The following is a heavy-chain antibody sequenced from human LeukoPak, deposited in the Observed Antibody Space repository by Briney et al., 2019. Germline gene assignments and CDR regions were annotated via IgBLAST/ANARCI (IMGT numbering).Heavy chain of an antibody. V-gene: IGHV1-2*02. D-gene: IGHD3-3*01. CDR2: INPNSGGT. Sequence: ASVKVSCKASGYTFTGYYMHWVRQAPGQGLEWMGWINPNSGGTNYAQKFQGRVTMTRDTSISTAYMELSRLRSDDTAVYYCARDGDFWSGYRPGDYWGQGTLVTVFS. CDR3: ARDGDFWSGYRPGDY. J-gene: IGHJ4*02. CDR1: GYTFTGYY.